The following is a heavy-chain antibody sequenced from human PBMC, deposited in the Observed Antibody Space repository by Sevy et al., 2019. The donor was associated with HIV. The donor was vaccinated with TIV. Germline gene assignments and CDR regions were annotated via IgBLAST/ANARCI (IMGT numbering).Heavy chain of an antibody. D-gene: IGHD5-18*01. Sequence: GRSLRLSCAASGFTFSSYAMHWVRQAPGKGLEWVAVISYDGSNKYYADSVKGRFTISRDNSKNTLYLQMNSRRAEDTVVYYCAREGQLWSFDPWGQGTLVTVSS. V-gene: IGHV3-30-3*01. J-gene: IGHJ5*02. CDR3: AREGQLWSFDP. CDR1: GFTFSSYA. CDR2: ISYDGSNK.